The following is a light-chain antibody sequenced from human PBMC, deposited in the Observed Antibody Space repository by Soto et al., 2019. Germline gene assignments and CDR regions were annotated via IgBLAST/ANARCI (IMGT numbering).Light chain of an antibody. CDR1: QSIGPY. CDR3: QQRSDWPPLT. J-gene: IGKJ4*01. CDR2: DAV. V-gene: IGKV3-11*01. Sequence: EIVLTQSPDTLSLSPGERATLSCRASQSIGPYLAWYQLKPGQSPRLLVYDAVNRAAGAPDRFSGSGSGTDFTLTISSLEPEDSAFYLCQQRSDWPPLTFGGGTKVDIK.